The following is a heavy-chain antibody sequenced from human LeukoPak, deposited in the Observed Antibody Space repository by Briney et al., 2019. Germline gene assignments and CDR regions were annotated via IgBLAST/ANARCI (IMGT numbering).Heavy chain of an antibody. D-gene: IGHD3-22*01. V-gene: IGHV1-8*01. CDR1: GYTFTSYD. Sequence: ASVKVSCKASGYTFTSYDINWVRQATGQGLEWMGWMNPNSGNTGYAQKFQGRVTMTRDTSISTAYMELSSLRSEDTAVYYCARGFFYDSSAFYSYWGQGTLVTVSS. J-gene: IGHJ4*02. CDR3: ARGFFYDSSAFYSY. CDR2: MNPNSGNT.